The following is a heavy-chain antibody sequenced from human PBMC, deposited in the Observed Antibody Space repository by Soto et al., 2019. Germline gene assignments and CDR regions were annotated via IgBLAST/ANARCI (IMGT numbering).Heavy chain of an antibody. V-gene: IGHV4-59*08. CDR1: GGSNSNYH. J-gene: IGHJ4*02. Sequence: SETLSLTCTVPGGSNSNYHWSWIRQPPGKGLEWIGYIYYSGSTNYNPSHKSRDTISEDTTKNQFSLKMRTVTAADTAVYYCTRHLGRAVAGFDYWGQGTLVTVS. D-gene: IGHD6-19*01. CDR2: IYYSGST. CDR3: TRHLGRAVAGFDY.